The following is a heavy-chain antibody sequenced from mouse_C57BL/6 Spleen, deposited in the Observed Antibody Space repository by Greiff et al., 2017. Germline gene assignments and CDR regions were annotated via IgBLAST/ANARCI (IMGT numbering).Heavy chain of an antibody. CDR1: GYAFSSYW. J-gene: IGHJ2*01. V-gene: IGHV1-80*01. CDR2: IFPGDGDT. CDR3: ARKTRIDY. D-gene: IGHD2-13*01. Sequence: QVQLKESGAELVKPGASVKISCKASGYAFSSYWMNWVKQRPGKGLEWIGQIFPGDGDTNSNGKFKGKAPLTAYKSSSTANMQLSSLTSEDTAVYFCARKTRIDYWGQGTTLTVSS.